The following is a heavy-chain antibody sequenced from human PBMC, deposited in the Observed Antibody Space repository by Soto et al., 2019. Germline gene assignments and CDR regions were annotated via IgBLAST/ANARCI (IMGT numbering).Heavy chain of an antibody. CDR2: IRSKAYGGTT. CDR3: TRDLGYDILTGSDY. Sequence: PGGSLRLSCTASGFTFGDYAMSWFRQAPGKGLEWVGFIRSKAYGGTTEYAASVKGRFTISRDDSKSIAYLQMNSLKTEDTAVYYCTRDLGYDILTGSDYWGQGTLVTVSS. J-gene: IGHJ4*02. D-gene: IGHD3-9*01. V-gene: IGHV3-49*03. CDR1: GFTFGDYA.